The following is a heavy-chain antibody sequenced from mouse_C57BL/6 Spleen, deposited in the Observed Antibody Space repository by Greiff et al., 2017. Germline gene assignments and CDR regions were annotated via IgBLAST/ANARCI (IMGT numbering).Heavy chain of an antibody. CDR2: IDPATGNT. CDR3: DRSAFHITTIVADYFDY. CDR1: GFNIKNTY. J-gene: IGHJ2*01. D-gene: IGHD1-1*01. Sequence: EVQLQQSVAELVRPGASVKLSCTASGFNIKNTYMHWVKQRPEQGLEWIGRIDPATGNTKYAPKFQGKATITADTSSNTAYLQLSSLTSEDTAIXYCDRSAFHITTIVADYFDYWGQGTTLTVSS. V-gene: IGHV14-3*01.